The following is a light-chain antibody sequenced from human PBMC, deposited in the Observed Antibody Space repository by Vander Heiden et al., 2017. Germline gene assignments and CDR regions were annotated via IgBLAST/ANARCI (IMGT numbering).Light chain of an antibody. CDR1: QSVSSSY. J-gene: IGKJ2*01. CDR3: QQYGSYSVYT. V-gene: IGKV3-20*01. CDR2: GAS. Sequence: EIVLTQSPGTLSLSPGERATLSCRASQSVSSSYLAWYQQKPGQAPRLLIYGASSRATGIPDRFSGSGYGTDFTLTISRREPEDFAVYYCQQYGSYSVYTFGQGTKLEIK.